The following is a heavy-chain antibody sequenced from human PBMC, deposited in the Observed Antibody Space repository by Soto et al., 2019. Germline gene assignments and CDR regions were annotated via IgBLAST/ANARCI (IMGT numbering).Heavy chain of an antibody. D-gene: IGHD1-26*01. J-gene: IGHJ6*02. Sequence: GGSLRLSCAASGFTFSSYEMNWVRQAPGKGLEWVSYISSSGSTIYYADSVKGRFTISRDNAKNSLCLQMNSLRAEDTAVYYCARVESGSYNGMDVWGQGTTVTVSS. V-gene: IGHV3-48*03. CDR1: GFTFSSYE. CDR3: ARVESGSYNGMDV. CDR2: ISSSGSTI.